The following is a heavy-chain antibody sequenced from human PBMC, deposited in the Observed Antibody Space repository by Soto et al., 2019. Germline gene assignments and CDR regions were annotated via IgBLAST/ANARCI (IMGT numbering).Heavy chain of an antibody. D-gene: IGHD4-4*01. V-gene: IGHV4-39*01. J-gene: IGHJ5*01. CDR3: ARLGTAAYSMRRQFHS. Sequence: ASETLSLTCSVSGGSISSSSSYWGWIRQPPGKGLEWIGSIYYSGSTYYNSSLKSRVTISQDPSKNQFSLKLSSMTAADTAVYYRARLGTAAYSMRRQFHSSGAGTLGTIYS. CDR1: GGSISSSSSY. CDR2: IYYSGST.